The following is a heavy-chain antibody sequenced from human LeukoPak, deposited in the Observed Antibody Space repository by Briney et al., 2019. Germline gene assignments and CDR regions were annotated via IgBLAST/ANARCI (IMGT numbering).Heavy chain of an antibody. D-gene: IGHD3-22*01. V-gene: IGHV4-4*07. J-gene: IGHJ5*02. CDR1: GVSINNSY. CDR2: IYTSGTT. Sequence: PSETLSLTCSVFGVSINNSYWSWIRQPAGKQLEWIGHIYTSGTTNYNPSLTSRVTVSVDTSKNQFSLKLNSVTAADTAVYYCARRGHYYDSSGYSIPHWFDPWGQGTLVTVSS. CDR3: ARRGHYYDSSGYSIPHWFDP.